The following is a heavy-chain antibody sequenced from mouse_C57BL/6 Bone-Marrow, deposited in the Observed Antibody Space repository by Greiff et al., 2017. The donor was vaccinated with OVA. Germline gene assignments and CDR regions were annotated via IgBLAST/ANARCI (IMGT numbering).Heavy chain of an antibody. Sequence: VKMSCKASGYTFTYYYMNWVKQSNGKSLEWIGVINPYNGGTSYNQKFKGKATLTVDKSSSTAYMELNSLTSEDSAVYYCARRDWFAYWGQGTLVTVSA. CDR1: GYTFTYYY. CDR3: ARRDWFAY. V-gene: IGHV1-19*01. J-gene: IGHJ3*01. CDR2: INPYNGGT.